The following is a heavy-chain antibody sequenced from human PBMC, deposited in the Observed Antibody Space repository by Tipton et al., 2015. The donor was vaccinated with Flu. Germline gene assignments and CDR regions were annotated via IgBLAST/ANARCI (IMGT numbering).Heavy chain of an antibody. CDR3: ARAWTTYDYLDY. V-gene: IGHV3-7*01. Sequence: SLRLSCSVSGDSIGSHYYWGWIRQPPGKGLEWVANLNQDGGERYYVDSVKGRFTISRDNAENSLYLQMNSLRPEDTAVYYCARAWTTYDYLDYWGQGTLVTVSS. J-gene: IGHJ4*02. CDR1: GDSIGSHY. D-gene: IGHD1-14*01. CDR2: LNQDGGER.